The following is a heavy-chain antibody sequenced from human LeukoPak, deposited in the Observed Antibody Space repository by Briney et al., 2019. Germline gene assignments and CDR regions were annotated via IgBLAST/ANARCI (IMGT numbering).Heavy chain of an antibody. CDR1: GGSFSGYY. J-gene: IGHJ6*03. Sequence: MASETLSLTCAVYGGSFSGYYWSWIRQPPGKGLEWIGEINHSGSTNYNPSRKSRVTISVDTSKKQFSLKLSSVTAADTAVYYCARSSSWSLYYYYYYMDVWGKGTTVTVSS. CDR2: INHSGST. CDR3: ARSSSWSLYYYYYYMDV. D-gene: IGHD6-6*01. V-gene: IGHV4-34*01.